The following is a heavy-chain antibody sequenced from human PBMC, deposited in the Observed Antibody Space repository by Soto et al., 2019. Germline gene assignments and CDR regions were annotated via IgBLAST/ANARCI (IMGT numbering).Heavy chain of an antibody. D-gene: IGHD3-3*01. CDR1: TLTVSRYG. CDR3: ARDIWSGDYKSFDS. CDR2: ISNDGGAQ. J-gene: IGHJ5*01. V-gene: IGHV3-30*03. Sequence: QVQLVESGGGVVQPGRSLRLSCAASTLTVSRYGIQWVHQAPGKGLEWVAFISNDGGAQYYADSVEGRFTISRDNSKNTVALQMNSLRFEDTAVYYCARDIWSGDYKSFDSWGQGTLVTVSS.